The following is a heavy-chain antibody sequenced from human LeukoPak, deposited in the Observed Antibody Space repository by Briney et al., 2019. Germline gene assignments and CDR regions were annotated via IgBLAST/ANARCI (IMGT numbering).Heavy chain of an antibody. CDR1: GGSISSYY. CDR3: ARGESKRYSAYDYYVMDV. CDR2: ITYSGST. V-gene: IGHV4-59*01. Sequence: PAETLSLTCTVSGGSISSYYWSWIRQPPGKGLEWIGYITYSGSTNYNPSLKRRVTISVDTSKNQFSLKLSSVTAADTAVYYCARGESKRYSAYDYYVMDVWGQGTTVTVSS. D-gene: IGHD5-12*01. J-gene: IGHJ6*02.